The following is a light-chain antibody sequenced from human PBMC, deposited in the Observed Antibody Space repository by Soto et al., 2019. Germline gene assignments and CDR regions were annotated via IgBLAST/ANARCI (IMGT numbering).Light chain of an antibody. CDR3: QYYYGSPS. J-gene: IGKJ3*01. CDR1: QSVLSSSDNKNY. Sequence: DIVMTQSPDSLAVSLGERATINCKSSQSVLSSSDNKNYLAWYQQKPGQPPKLLIYLASTRESGVPDRLCGSGSGTDFTLTISSLQAEDVAVYYCQYYYGSPSFGPGTKVDIK. CDR2: LAS. V-gene: IGKV4-1*01.